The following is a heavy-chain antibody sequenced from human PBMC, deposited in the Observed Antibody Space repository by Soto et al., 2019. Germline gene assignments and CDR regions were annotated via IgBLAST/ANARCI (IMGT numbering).Heavy chain of an antibody. CDR1: GGSIRSYD. V-gene: IGHV4-59*08. CDR2: IYYSGST. J-gene: IGHJ4*02. Sequence: QVQLQESGPGLVKPSETLSLTCTVSGGSIRSYDWSWIRQTPGKGLEWIGYIYYSGSTNYNPSLKSRVTITVDTSKNQFSLKLSSVTAADTAVYYCARAAQGYGDYNVGFDYWGQGTLVTVSS. D-gene: IGHD4-17*01. CDR3: ARAAQGYGDYNVGFDY.